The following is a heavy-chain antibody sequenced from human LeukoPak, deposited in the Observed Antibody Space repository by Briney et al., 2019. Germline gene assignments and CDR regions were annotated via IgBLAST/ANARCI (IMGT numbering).Heavy chain of an antibody. CDR2: INHSGST. J-gene: IGHJ4*02. CDR3: ARQRGRWLPLDY. D-gene: IGHD5-24*01. Sequence: SETLSLTCAVYGGSFSGYYWSWIRQPTGKGPEWIGEINHSGSTNYNPSLKSRVTISVDTSKNQFSLKLSSVTAADTAVYYCARQRGRWLPLDYWGQGTLVTVSS. V-gene: IGHV4-34*01. CDR1: GGSFSGYY.